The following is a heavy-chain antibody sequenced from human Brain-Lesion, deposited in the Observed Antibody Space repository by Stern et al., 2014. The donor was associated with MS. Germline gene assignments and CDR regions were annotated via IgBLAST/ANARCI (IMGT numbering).Heavy chain of an antibody. V-gene: IGHV1-2*04. CDR2: INPKSGGT. Sequence: QVQLGQSGAEVKKPGASVKVSCKASGYTFTGYYMHWVRQAPGQGLEGMGWINPKSGGTNYAQKFQGWVTMTRDTSINTAYMELSRLRSDDTAVYYCATYYYDSTGYNDFWGQGTLVTVSS. D-gene: IGHD3-22*01. J-gene: IGHJ4*02. CDR3: ATYYYDSTGYNDF. CDR1: GYTFTGYY.